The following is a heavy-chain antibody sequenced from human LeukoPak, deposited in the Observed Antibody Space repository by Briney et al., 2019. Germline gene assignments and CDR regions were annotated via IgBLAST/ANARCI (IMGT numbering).Heavy chain of an antibody. D-gene: IGHD5-24*01. CDR2: ISAYNGNT. CDR3: ARGRGHRWLLPGPYYGMDV. V-gene: IGHV1-18*01. J-gene: IGHJ6*02. CDR1: GYTFTSYG. Sequence: ASVKVSCKASGYTFTSYGISWVRQAPRQGLEWMGWISAYNGNTNYAQKLQGRVTMTTDTSTSTAYMELRSLRSDGTAVYYCARGRGHRWLLPGPYYGMDVWGQGTTVTVSS.